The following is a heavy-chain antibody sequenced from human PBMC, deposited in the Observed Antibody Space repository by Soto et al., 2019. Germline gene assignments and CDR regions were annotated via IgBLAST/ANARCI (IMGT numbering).Heavy chain of an antibody. CDR1: GGSISSYY. D-gene: IGHD6-13*01. CDR2: IYYSGST. Sequence: QVQLQESGPGLVKPSETLSLTCTVSGGSISSYYWSWIRQPPGKGLDWIGYIYYSGSTNYNPSLKSRVTISVDTSKNQFSLKLSSVTAADTAVYYCARLDGSSVWSWFYPWGQGTLVTVSS. V-gene: IGHV4-59*01. CDR3: ARLDGSSVWSWFYP. J-gene: IGHJ5*02.